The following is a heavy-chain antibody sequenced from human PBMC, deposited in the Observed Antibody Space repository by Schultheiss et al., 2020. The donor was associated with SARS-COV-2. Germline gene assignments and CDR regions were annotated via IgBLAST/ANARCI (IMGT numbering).Heavy chain of an antibody. CDR3: AKETTKAFDI. V-gene: IGHV3-15*01. J-gene: IGHJ3*02. CDR1: GFTFSSYS. D-gene: IGHD1-1*01. CDR2: IKSKTDGGTT. Sequence: GGSLRLSCAASGFTFSSYSMNWVRQAPGKGLEWVGRIKSKTDGGTTDYAAPVKGRFTISRDNSKNTLYLQMNSLRAEDTAVYYCAKETTKAFDIWGQGTMVTVSS.